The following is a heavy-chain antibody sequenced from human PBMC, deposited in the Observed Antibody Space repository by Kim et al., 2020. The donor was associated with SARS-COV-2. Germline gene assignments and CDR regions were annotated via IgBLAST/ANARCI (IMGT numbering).Heavy chain of an antibody. CDR2: ISHGDNT. CDR1: GFTFGVYD. J-gene: IGHJ5*02. Sequence: GGSLRLSCAASGFTFGVYDINWVRQAPGKGLEWVSGISHGDNTYYADSVKGRFTISRVNSKSTVYLQMNSLRAEDTGIYYCAKMTWPAVGYDLWGQGTLV. V-gene: IGHV3-23*01. D-gene: IGHD6-13*01. CDR3: AKMTWPAVGYDL.